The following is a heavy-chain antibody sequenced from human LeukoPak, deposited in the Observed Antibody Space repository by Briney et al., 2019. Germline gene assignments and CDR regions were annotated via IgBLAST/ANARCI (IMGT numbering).Heavy chain of an antibody. V-gene: IGHV4-4*07. D-gene: IGHD2-2*02. Sequence: SETLSLTCTVSGGSISSYYWSWIRQPAGKGLEWIGRIYTSGSTNYNPSLKSRVTMSVDPYKNKFSLKLSSVTAADTAVYYCARDQKGYCSSTSCYKYNWFDPWGQGTLVTVSS. CDR1: GGSISSYY. J-gene: IGHJ5*02. CDR3: ARDQKGYCSSTSCYKYNWFDP. CDR2: IYTSGST.